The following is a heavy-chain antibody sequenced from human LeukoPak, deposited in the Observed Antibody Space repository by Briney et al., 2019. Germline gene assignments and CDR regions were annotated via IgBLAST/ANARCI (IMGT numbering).Heavy chain of an antibody. V-gene: IGHV4-61*08. D-gene: IGHD5-18*01. CDR2: IYYSGST. Sequence: SETLSLTCTVSGGSISSGGYYWSWIRQPPGKGLEWIGYIYYSGSTNYNPSLKSRVTISVDTSKNQFSLKLSSVTAADTAVCYCAATDVDTAIPRYYFDYWGQGTLVTVSS. CDR1: GGSISSGGYY. CDR3: AATDVDTAIPRYYFDY. J-gene: IGHJ4*02.